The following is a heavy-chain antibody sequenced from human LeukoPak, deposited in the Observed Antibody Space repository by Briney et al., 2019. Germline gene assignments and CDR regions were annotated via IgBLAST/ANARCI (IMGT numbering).Heavy chain of an antibody. J-gene: IGHJ4*02. CDR3: TTEPYSGGTSFDY. D-gene: IGHD2-15*01. V-gene: IGHV3-7*01. CDR1: GFTFSSYW. CDR2: IKQDGSAK. Sequence: GGSLRLSCAASGFTFSSYWMSWVRQAPGKGLEWEANIKQDGSAKYYVDSVRGRFTISRDNAKNSLYLQMNSLRAEDTAVYYCTTEPYSGGTSFDYWGLGTLVTVSS.